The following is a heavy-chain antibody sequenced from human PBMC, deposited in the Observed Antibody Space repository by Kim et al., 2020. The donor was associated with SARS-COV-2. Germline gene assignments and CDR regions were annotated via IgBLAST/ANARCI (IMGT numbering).Heavy chain of an antibody. Sequence: ASVKVSCKASGYTFTGYYMHWVRQAPGQGLEWMGRINPNSGGTNYAQKFQGRVTMTRDTSISTAYMELSRLRSDDTAVYYCAREEVGWFGELLLDYWGQGTLVTVSS. CDR3: AREEVGWFGELLLDY. CDR1: GYTFTGYY. J-gene: IGHJ4*02. CDR2: INPNSGGT. V-gene: IGHV1-2*06. D-gene: IGHD3-10*01.